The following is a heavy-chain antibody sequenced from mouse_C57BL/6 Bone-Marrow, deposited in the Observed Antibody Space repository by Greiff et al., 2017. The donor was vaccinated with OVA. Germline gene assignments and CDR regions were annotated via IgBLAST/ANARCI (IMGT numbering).Heavy chain of an antibody. CDR2: INPNNGGT. V-gene: IGHV1-26*01. CDR3: ARDYYGSSQEFAY. J-gene: IGHJ3*01. D-gene: IGHD1-1*01. Sequence: VQLQQSGPELVKPGASVKISCKASGYTFTDYYMNWVKQSHGKSLEWIGDINPNNGGTSYNQKFKGKATLTVDKSSSTAYMELRSLTSEDSAVYYCARDYYGSSQEFAYWGQGTLVTVSA. CDR1: GYTFTDYY.